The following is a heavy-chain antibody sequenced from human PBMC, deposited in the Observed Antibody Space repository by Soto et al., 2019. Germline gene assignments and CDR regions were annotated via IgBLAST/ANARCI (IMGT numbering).Heavy chain of an antibody. J-gene: IGHJ5*02. D-gene: IGHD3-22*01. CDR1: GFTFSSYS. CDR3: ARDVTSSTYYYLSPGGFDP. V-gene: IGHV3-21*01. Sequence: EVQLVESGGGLVKPGGSLRLSCAASGFTFSSYSMNWVRQAPGKGLEWVSSISSSSSYIYYADSVKGRFTISRDNAKKXLNXQMNSLRAEDTAVYYCARDVTSSTYYYLSPGGFDPWGQGTLVTVSS. CDR2: ISSSSSYI.